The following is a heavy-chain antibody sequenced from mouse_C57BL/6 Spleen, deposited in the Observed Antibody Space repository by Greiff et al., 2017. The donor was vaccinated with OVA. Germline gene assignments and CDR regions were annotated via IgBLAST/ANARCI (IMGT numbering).Heavy chain of an antibody. CDR2: IRNKANNHAT. Sequence: EVQLQESGGGLVQPGGSMKLSCAASGFTFSDAWMDWVRQSPEKGLEWVAEIRNKANNHATYYAESVKGRFTISRDDSKSSVYLQMNSLRAEDTGIYYCTRGTGPTFDYWGQGTTLTVSS. CDR1: GFTFSDAW. J-gene: IGHJ2*01. D-gene: IGHD4-1*01. V-gene: IGHV6-6*01. CDR3: TRGTGPTFDY.